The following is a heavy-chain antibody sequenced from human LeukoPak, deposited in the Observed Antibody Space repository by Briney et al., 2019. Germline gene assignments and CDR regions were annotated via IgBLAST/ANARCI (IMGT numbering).Heavy chain of an antibody. CDR1: GYTFTSYD. D-gene: IGHD3-10*01. CDR3: ARVTYGSGSHPLDY. V-gene: IGHV1-8*01. Sequence: ASVVASWRASGYTFTSYDIKWVRQATGQGLEGMEWINPNSGNTGYAQKSQGRVTITRNTSLSPAYPELSSLRPDDPAVYYRARVTYGSGSHPLDYWGQEPLVTVPS. J-gene: IGHJ4*02. CDR2: INPNSGNT.